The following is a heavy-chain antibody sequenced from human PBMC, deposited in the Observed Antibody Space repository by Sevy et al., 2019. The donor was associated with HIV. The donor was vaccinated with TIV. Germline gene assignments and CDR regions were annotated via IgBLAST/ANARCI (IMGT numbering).Heavy chain of an antibody. CDR2: IYYNDHI. V-gene: IGHV4-59*08. CDR3: AGENAWGRGYS. Sequence: SETLSLTCTVSGGSITGLYWNWIRQPPGKGLEWIANIYYNDHINYNPSLKSRVTLSLDTSKNQFSLRLSSVTAADTAMYYCAGENAWGRGYSWGQGTLVTVSS. J-gene: IGHJ4*02. CDR1: GGSITGLY. D-gene: IGHD1-26*01.